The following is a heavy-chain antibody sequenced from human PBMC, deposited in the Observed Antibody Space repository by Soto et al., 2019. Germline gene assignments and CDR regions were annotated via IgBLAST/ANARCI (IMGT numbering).Heavy chain of an antibody. CDR2: IIPIFGTA. CDR3: ARGGLEVPAAIGGVYYYYGMDV. Sequence: QVQLVQSGAEVKKPGSSVKVSCKASGGTFSSYAISWVRQAPGQGLEWMGGIIPIFGTANYAQKSRGRVTITGEEPTSTAYRGLSSLRSEDTAVYYCARGGLEVPAAIGGVYYYYGMDVWGQGTTVTVSS. J-gene: IGHJ6*02. V-gene: IGHV1-69*01. D-gene: IGHD2-2*02. CDR1: GGTFSSYA.